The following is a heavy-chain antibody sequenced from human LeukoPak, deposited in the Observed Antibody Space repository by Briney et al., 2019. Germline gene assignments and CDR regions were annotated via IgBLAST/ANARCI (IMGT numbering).Heavy chain of an antibody. CDR2: INHSGST. J-gene: IGHJ4*02. D-gene: IGHD6-19*01. Sequence: SETLSLTYAVYGWCFSGYYWSWIRQPPGKGLEWIGEINHSGSTNCNPSLKSRVTISVDTSKNQFSLKLSSVTAADTAVYYCARGIHSVSRSSGWYPRYYFDYWGQGTLVTVSS. CDR1: GWCFSGYY. CDR3: ARGIHSVSRSSGWYPRYYFDY. V-gene: IGHV4-34*01.